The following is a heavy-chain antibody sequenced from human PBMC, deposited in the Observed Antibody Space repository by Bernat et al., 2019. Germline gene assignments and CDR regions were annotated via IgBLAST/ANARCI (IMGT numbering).Heavy chain of an antibody. J-gene: IGHJ6*03. CDR2: INPSGGST. Sequence: QVQLVQSGAEVKKPGASVKVSCKASGYTFTSYYMHWVRQAPGQGLEWMGIINPSGGSTSYAQKFQGRVTMTRDTSTSTVYMELSSLRSEDTAVYYCARDLNDFWSGSNHYYYYYMDVWGKGTTVTVSS. CDR3: ARDLNDFWSGSNHYYYYYMDV. V-gene: IGHV1-46*01. CDR1: GYTFTSYY. D-gene: IGHD3-3*01.